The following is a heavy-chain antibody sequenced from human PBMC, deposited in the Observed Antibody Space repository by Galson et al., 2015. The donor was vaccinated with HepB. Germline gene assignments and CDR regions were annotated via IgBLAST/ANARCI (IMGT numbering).Heavy chain of an antibody. Sequence: SVKVSCKASGYTFTSYGISWVRQAPGQGLEWMGWISAYNGNTNYAQKLQGRVTMTTDTSTSTAYMELRSLRSDDTAVYYCATGSFITMIVVASFDYWGQGTLVTVSS. CDR3: ATGSFITMIVVASFDY. CDR1: GYTFTSYG. D-gene: IGHD3-22*01. J-gene: IGHJ4*02. CDR2: ISAYNGNT. V-gene: IGHV1-18*01.